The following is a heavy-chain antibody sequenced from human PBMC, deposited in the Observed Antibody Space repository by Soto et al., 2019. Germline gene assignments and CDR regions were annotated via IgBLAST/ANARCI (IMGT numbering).Heavy chain of an antibody. CDR1: GFTFSSYG. CDR2: ISYDGSNK. J-gene: IGHJ4*02. Sequence: VQLVESGGGVVQPGRSLRLSCAASGFTFSSYGMHWVRQAPGKGLEWVAVISYDGSNKYYADSVKGRFTISRDNSKNTLYLQMNSLRAEDTAVYYCAKDFLPVDLFDWGQGTLVTVSS. V-gene: IGHV3-30*18. CDR3: AKDFLPVDLFD. D-gene: IGHD2-15*01.